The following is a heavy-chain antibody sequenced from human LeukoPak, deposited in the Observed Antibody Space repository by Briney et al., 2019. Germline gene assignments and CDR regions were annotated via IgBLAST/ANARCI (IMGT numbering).Heavy chain of an antibody. J-gene: IGHJ4*02. CDR3: ARTYYDILTGYNPYFDY. CDR2: ISSSSRTI. D-gene: IGHD3-9*01. Sequence: GGSLRLSCAASGFTFSSYSMNWVRQAPGKGLEWVSYISSSSRTIYYTDSVKGRFTISRDNAKNLLYLQMNSLRAEDTAVYYCARTYYDILTGYNPYFDYWGQGILVTVSS. V-gene: IGHV3-48*01. CDR1: GFTFSSYS.